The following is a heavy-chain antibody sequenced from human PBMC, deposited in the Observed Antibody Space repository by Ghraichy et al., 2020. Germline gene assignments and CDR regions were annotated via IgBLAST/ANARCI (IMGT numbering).Heavy chain of an antibody. CDR3: ARTGYSSSWYNY. CDR2: INHSGST. V-gene: IGHV4-34*01. CDR1: GGSFSGYY. Sequence: SQTLSLTCAVYGGSFSGYYWSWIRQPPGKGLEWIGEINHSGSTNYNPSLKSRVTISVDTSKNQFSLKLSSVTAADTAVYYCARTGYSSSWYNYWGQGTLVTVSS. J-gene: IGHJ4*02. D-gene: IGHD6-13*01.